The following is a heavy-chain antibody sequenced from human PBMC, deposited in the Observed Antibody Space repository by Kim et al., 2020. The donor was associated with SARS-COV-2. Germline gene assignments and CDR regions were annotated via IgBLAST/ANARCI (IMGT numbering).Heavy chain of an antibody. D-gene: IGHD2-21*02. CDR3: ARGGLQTATDY. CDR2: INNDGSGT. V-gene: IGHV3-74*03. CDR1: GFSFSRFW. J-gene: IGHJ4*02. Sequence: GGSLRLSCAASGFSFSRFWMHWVRQDPEKGLVWVSRINNDGSGTEYGDSVKGRFTISRDNAKNTLYLQMNSLRTDDTAVYYCARGGLQTATDYWGQGLLVTVSS.